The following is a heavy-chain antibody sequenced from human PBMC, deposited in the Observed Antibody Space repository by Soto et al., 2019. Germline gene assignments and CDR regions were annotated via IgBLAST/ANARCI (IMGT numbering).Heavy chain of an antibody. Sequence: GGSLRLSCAASGFTFSSYLMSWGRQAPGKGLEWVANIKQDGSEKYYVDSVKGRFTISRDNAKNSLYLQMNSLRAEDTAVYYCARPLGWRDAFDIWGQGTMVTVSS. CDR1: GFTFSSYL. J-gene: IGHJ3*02. CDR2: IKQDGSEK. D-gene: IGHD6-19*01. CDR3: ARPLGWRDAFDI. V-gene: IGHV3-7*01.